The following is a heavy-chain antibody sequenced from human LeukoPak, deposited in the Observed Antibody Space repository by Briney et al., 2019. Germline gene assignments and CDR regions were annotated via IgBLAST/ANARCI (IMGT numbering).Heavy chain of an antibody. D-gene: IGHD3-9*01. J-gene: IGHJ4*02. CDR3: AKVRDPTTWSLNY. V-gene: IGHV3-15*05. Sequence: PGGSLRLSCATSGFTFNLAWMTWVRQAPGKGLEWVGRIKSKGSGGTTDYAAPVKGRFTISRGDSENTLYLQMDSLKIEDTGIYYCAKVRDPTTWSLNYWGQGTLVIVSS. CDR2: IKSKGSGGTT. CDR1: GFTFNLAW.